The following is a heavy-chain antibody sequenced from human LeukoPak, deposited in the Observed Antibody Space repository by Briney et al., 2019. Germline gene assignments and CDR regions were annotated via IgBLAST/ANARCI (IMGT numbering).Heavy chain of an antibody. CDR2: ISAYNGNT. D-gene: IGHD3-16*02. V-gene: IGHV1-18*01. CDR3: ARTLSIMITFGGVIESFDY. Sequence: ASVKVSCKASGYTFTSYGISWVRQAPGQGLEWMGWISAYNGNTNYAQKLQGRVTMTTDTSTSTAYMELRSLRSDDTAVYYCARTLSIMITFGGVIESFDYWGQGTLVTVSS. J-gene: IGHJ4*02. CDR1: GYTFTSYG.